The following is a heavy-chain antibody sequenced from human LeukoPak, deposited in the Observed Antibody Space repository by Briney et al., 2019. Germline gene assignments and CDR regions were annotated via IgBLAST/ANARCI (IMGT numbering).Heavy chain of an antibody. J-gene: IGHJ4*02. CDR1: GGSISSSNW. D-gene: IGHD3-22*01. Sequence: SGTLSLTCAVSGGSISSSNWWSWVRQPPGKGLEWIGEIYHSGSTNYNPSLKSRVTISVDKSKNQFSLKLSSVTAADTAVYYCASPRGTYYYDSSGNWGQGTLVTVSS. V-gene: IGHV4-4*02. CDR3: ASPRGTYYYDSSGN. CDR2: IYHSGST.